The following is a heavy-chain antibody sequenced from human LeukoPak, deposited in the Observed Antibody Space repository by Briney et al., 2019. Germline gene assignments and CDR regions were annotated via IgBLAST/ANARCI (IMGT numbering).Heavy chain of an antibody. J-gene: IGHJ3*02. CDR1: GYTFTCYY. D-gene: IGHD3-10*01. V-gene: IGHV1-2*02. CDR3: AREYSYGSGGGWGAFDI. Sequence: ASVKVSCRASGYTFTCYYMHWVRQAPGQGLEWMGWINPNSGGTNYAQKFQGRVTMTRDTSISTAYMELSRLRSDDTAVYYCAREYSYGSGGGWGAFDIWGQGTMVTVSS. CDR2: INPNSGGT.